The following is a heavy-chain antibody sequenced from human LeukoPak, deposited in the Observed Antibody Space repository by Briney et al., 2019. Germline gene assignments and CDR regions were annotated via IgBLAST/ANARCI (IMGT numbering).Heavy chain of an antibody. CDR3: ARERTTGREFDY. Sequence: SETLSLTCTVSGGSISSYYWSWIRQPPGKGLEWIGYIYYSGSTNYNPSLKSRVTISVDTSKNQFCLKMSSVTAADTAVYYCARERTTGREFDYWGQGTLVTVSA. CDR1: GGSISSYY. CDR2: IYYSGST. D-gene: IGHD4-11*01. J-gene: IGHJ4*02. V-gene: IGHV4-59*01.